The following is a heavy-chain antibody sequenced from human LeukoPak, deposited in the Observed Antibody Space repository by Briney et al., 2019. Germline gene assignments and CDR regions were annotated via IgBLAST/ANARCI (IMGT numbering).Heavy chain of an antibody. CDR1: GLTFSGDW. CDR3: ARGLRWPDF. V-gene: IGHV3-7*03. J-gene: IGHJ4*02. CDR2: INQDASGA. D-gene: IGHD4-23*01. Sequence: GGSLRLSCKTSGLTFSGDWMNWVRQAPGKGPEWVANINQDASGASYVDSARGRFTISRDNAKESVYLQMNSLRADDTAIYYCARGLRWPDFWGQGTLVTVSS.